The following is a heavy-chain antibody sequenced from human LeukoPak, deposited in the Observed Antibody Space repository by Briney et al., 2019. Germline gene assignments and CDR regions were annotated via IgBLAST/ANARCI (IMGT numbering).Heavy chain of an antibody. CDR2: FYSGGST. Sequence: GGSLRLSCAASGFTVSSNYMSWVRQAPGRGLEWVSAFYSGGSTYYADSVKGRFIISRDNSKNTVYLEVNSLRAEDTAVYYCARALSYGSGSYPIHWGQGTLVTVSP. V-gene: IGHV3-53*01. CDR3: ARALSYGSGSYPIH. J-gene: IGHJ1*01. D-gene: IGHD3-10*01. CDR1: GFTVSSNY.